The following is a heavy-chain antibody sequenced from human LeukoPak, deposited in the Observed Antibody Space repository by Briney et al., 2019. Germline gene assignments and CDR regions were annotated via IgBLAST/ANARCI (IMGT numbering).Heavy chain of an antibody. V-gene: IGHV4-59*01. J-gene: IGHJ4*02. CDR1: NASISSNY. CDR3: ATVLTYFYGSGTYSAAHYYFDY. CDR2: IYSNGIS. Sequence: KPSETLSLTSTVSNASISSNYWSWIRQPPGKGLEWIGYIYSNGISNYTPSLKSRVTMSLDTSKNQLSLRLSSVTSADTAVYYCATVLTYFYGSGTYSAAHYYFDYWGQGALVTVSS. D-gene: IGHD3-10*01.